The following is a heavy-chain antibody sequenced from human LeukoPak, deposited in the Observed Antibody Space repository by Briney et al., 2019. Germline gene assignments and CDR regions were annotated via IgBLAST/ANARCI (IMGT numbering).Heavy chain of an antibody. Sequence: PGGSLRLSCAASGFSFSSDGLQWVRQAPGKGLERVAVISHDGTVQHYADSVKGRFTISRDNSDNTLYLQMNSLRAEDTAVYYCARGRGYSGYDPFDYWGQGTLVTVSS. CDR3: ARGRGYSGYDPFDY. V-gene: IGHV3-30*03. J-gene: IGHJ4*02. CDR1: GFSFSSDG. D-gene: IGHD5-12*01. CDR2: ISHDGTVQ.